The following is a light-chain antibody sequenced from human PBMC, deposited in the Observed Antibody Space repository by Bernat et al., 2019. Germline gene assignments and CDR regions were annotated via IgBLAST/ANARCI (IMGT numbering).Light chain of an antibody. Sequence: QSALTQHPSASGSPGQSVTISCTGTSSDVGGYNYVSWYQQHPAKAPKLMIYEVSKRPSGVPDRFSGSKSGNTASLTVSGLQAEDEADYYCSSYAGSNNLVFGGGTKLTVL. CDR3: SSYAGSNNLV. J-gene: IGLJ3*02. V-gene: IGLV2-8*01. CDR1: SSDVGGYNY. CDR2: EVS.